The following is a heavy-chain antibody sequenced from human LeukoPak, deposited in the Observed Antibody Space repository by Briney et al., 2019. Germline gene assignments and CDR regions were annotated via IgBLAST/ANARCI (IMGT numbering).Heavy chain of an antibody. J-gene: IGHJ6*02. V-gene: IGHV4-59*01. D-gene: IGHD3-16*01. Sequence: SETLSLTCTVSGVSISSYYRSWIRQPPGKGLEWIGYIYYSGSTNYNPSLKSRVTISVDTSKNQFSLKLSSVNAADTAVYYCAGVGGKTYYYYVMDVWGQGTTVTVS. CDR1: GVSISSYY. CDR3: AGVGGKTYYYYVMDV. CDR2: IYYSGST.